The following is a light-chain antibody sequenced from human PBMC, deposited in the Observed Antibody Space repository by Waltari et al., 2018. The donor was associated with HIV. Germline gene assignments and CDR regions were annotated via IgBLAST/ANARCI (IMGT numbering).Light chain of an antibody. J-gene: IGLJ2*01. CDR3: QAWDSSAVL. CDR1: KLGAKY. V-gene: IGLV3-1*01. Sequence: SYELTQPPSVSVSPGQTASITCSGDKLGAKYACWYQQKPGQSPVPVIYEDFKRPSGIPELFSGSNSGNTATLTISGTQAMDEADYYCQAWDSSAVLFGGGTKLTVL. CDR2: EDF.